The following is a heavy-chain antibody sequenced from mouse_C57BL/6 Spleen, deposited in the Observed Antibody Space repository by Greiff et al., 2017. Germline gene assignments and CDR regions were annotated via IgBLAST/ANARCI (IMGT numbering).Heavy chain of an antibody. V-gene: IGHV1-61*01. CDR1: GYTFTSYW. CDR3: ARRDYGSLYAMDY. Sequence: VQLQQPGAELVRPGSSVKLSCKASGYTFTSYWMDWVKQRPGQGLEWIGNIYPSDSETHYNQKFKDKAILTVDKSSSTPYMQLSSLTSEDSAVXFCARRDYGSLYAMDYWGQGTSVTVSS. D-gene: IGHD1-1*01. J-gene: IGHJ4*01. CDR2: IYPSDSET.